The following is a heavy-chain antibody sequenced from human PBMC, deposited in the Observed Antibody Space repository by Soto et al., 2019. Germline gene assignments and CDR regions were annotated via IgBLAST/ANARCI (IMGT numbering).Heavy chain of an antibody. V-gene: IGHV3-15*05. Sequence: EVQLVESGGGLVKPGGSLRLSCAASGFSFRTTWMAWVRHAPGKGLEWVGRIKSKSAGETTDYADPVKGRFTISRDDSKDTLYLHMDSLETGDTAVYYCSTRSPFSGSVFDYWGQGTLVTVSS. CDR1: GFSFRTTW. D-gene: IGHD1-26*01. J-gene: IGHJ4*02. CDR2: IKSKSAGETT. CDR3: STRSPFSGSVFDY.